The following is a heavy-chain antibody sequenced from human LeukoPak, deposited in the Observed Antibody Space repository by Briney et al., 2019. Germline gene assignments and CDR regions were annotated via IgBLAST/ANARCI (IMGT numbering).Heavy chain of an antibody. CDR2: IYSGGST. V-gene: IGHV3-53*01. CDR1: GFTVSSNY. J-gene: IGHJ6*03. Sequence: GGSLRLSCAASGFTVSSNYMSWVRQAPGKGLEWVSVIYSGGSTYYADSVKGRFTISRDNSKNTLYLRMNSLRAEDTAVYYCASDFWSGYSGANYYMDVWGKGTTVTVSS. D-gene: IGHD3-3*01. CDR3: ASDFWSGYSGANYYMDV.